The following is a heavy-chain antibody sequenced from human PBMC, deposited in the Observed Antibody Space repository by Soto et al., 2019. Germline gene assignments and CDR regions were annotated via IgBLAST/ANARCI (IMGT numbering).Heavy chain of an antibody. CDR3: ARFISLVVVPSYTSYYYYGMDV. Sequence: PSQTLSLTCAISGDSVSSNSAAWNWIRQSPSRGLEWLGRTYYRSKWYNDYAVSVKSRITINPDTSKNQFSLQLNSVTPEDTAVYYCARFISLVVVPSYTSYYYYGMDVWGQGTTVTVS. D-gene: IGHD2-2*01. CDR1: GDSVSSNSAA. CDR2: TYYRSKWYN. V-gene: IGHV6-1*01. J-gene: IGHJ6*02.